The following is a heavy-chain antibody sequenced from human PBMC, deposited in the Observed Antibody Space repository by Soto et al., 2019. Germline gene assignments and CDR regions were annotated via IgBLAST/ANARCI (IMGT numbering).Heavy chain of an antibody. CDR1: GFTFSSYS. CDR2: ISSSSSYI. D-gene: IGHD3-10*01. Sequence: GGSLRLSCAASGFTFSSYSMNWVRQAPGKGLEWVSPISSSSSYIYYADSVKGRFTISRDNAKNSPYLQMNSLRAEDTAVYYCAASITMVRGYYYYGMDVWGQGTTVTISS. CDR3: AASITMVRGYYYYGMDV. J-gene: IGHJ6*02. V-gene: IGHV3-21*01.